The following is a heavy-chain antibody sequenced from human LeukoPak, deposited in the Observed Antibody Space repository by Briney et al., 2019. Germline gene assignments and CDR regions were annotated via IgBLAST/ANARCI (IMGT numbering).Heavy chain of an antibody. CDR1: GYSISSGYY. CDR2: IYHSGST. CDR3: AREYYDILTGYFYFDY. D-gene: IGHD3-9*01. V-gene: IGHV4-38-2*02. J-gene: IGHJ4*02. Sequence: SETLSLTCTVSGYSISSGYYWGWIRQPPGKGLEWIGSIYHSGSTNYNPSLKSRVTISVDTSKNQFSLKLSSVTATDTAVYYCAREYYDILTGYFYFDYWGQGTLVTVSS.